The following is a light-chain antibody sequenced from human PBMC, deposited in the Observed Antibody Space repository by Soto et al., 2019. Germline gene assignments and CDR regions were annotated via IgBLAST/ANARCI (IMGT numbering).Light chain of an antibody. V-gene: IGKV1-39*01. CDR3: QQSDVSPRT. CDR2: DAT. J-gene: IGKJ1*01. Sequence: DIQMTQSPSSLSASVGDRVTITRRASQSISSYLNWYQQRPGKAPNLLIYDATRLHSGVPPRFSGSGYGTDFTLTITSLQLEEFATYYCQQSDVSPRTVGQGTKVDIK. CDR1: QSISSY.